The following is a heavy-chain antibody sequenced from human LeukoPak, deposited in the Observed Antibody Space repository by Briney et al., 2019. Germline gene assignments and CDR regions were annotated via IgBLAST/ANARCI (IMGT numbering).Heavy chain of an antibody. CDR2: IKSKTDGGTT. Sequence: GGSLRLSCAASGFTFSNAWMSWVRQAPGKGLEWVGRIKSKTDGGTTDYAAPVKGKFTISRDDSKNTLYLQMNCLKTEDTAVYYCTTGGVYGDYGDYWGQGTLVTVSS. J-gene: IGHJ4*02. CDR3: TTGGVYGDYGDY. CDR1: GFTFSNAW. D-gene: IGHD4-17*01. V-gene: IGHV3-15*01.